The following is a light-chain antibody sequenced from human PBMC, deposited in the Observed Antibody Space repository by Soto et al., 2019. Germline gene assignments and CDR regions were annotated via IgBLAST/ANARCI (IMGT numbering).Light chain of an antibody. Sequence: QSVLTQPRSVSGSPGQSVTISCTGTSSDVGGYNYVSWYQQHPGKAPKLMIYDVNKRPSGVPDRFSGSKSGNTASLTISGLQAEDEADYYGCSYAGSYTVVFGGGTKLTAL. V-gene: IGLV2-11*01. CDR2: DVN. J-gene: IGLJ2*01. CDR3: CSYAGSYTVV. CDR1: SSDVGGYNY.